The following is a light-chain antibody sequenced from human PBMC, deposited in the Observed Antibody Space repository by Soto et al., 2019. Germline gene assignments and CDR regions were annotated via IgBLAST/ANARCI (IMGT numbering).Light chain of an antibody. CDR1: QIFSTY. V-gene: IGKV1-27*01. Sequence: DFQMTQSTSSLSASLVDRFTITCRASQIFSTYLAWYQQKPGKVPKLLISGISTLQSGVPSRFSGSGYGTEFTLTISNLQPEDFATYYCQHFKSFPITFGQGTRLEIK. CDR3: QHFKSFPIT. CDR2: GIS. J-gene: IGKJ5*01.